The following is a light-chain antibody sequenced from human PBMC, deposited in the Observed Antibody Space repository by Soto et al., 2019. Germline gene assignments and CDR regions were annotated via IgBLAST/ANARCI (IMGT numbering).Light chain of an antibody. CDR2: RAS. CDR1: QSVSSY. V-gene: IGKV3-15*01. CDR3: QQYNKWPIT. Sequence: EIVLTQSPGTLSLSPVERATLSCRASQSVSSYLAWYQQKPGQAPRLLIYRASSRATGISGSFSGSGSGTEFTLTITSLQSEDFGVYYCQQYNKWPITFGQGTRLEIK. J-gene: IGKJ5*01.